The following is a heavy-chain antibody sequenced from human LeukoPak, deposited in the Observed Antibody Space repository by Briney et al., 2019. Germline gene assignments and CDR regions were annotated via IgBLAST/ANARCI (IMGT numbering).Heavy chain of an antibody. J-gene: IGHJ4*02. D-gene: IGHD2-15*01. CDR2: ISGSGDST. Sequence: GGSLRLSCGASGFTFSYYAMTWVRQAPGKGLEWVSTISGSGDSTYYADSVKGRFTISRDNSKNILYLQMNSLRVEDTAVYYCTKASAARCIGVFCYPFDHWGQGTLVTVSS. CDR1: GFTFSYYA. CDR3: TKASAARCIGVFCYPFDH. V-gene: IGHV3-23*01.